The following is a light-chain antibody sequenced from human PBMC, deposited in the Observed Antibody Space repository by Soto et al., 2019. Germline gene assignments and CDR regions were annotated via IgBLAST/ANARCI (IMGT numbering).Light chain of an antibody. CDR2: LAS. Sequence: DIQMTQSPSTLSAFVGDRVTITCRASQSIRTSLAWYQQKPGKAPKLLIYLASSLESGVPARFSGSGSATEFTLSSSSLQPDDFATSYCQQYDSYSRTFGQGTKVEIK. CDR3: QQYDSYSRT. V-gene: IGKV1-5*03. CDR1: QSIRTS. J-gene: IGKJ1*01.